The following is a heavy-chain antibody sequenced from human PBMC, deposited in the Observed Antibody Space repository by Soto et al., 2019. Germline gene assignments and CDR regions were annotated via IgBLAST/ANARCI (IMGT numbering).Heavy chain of an antibody. J-gene: IGHJ5*02. CDR2: ISGTSVYI. V-gene: IGHV3-21*01. Sequence: GGSLRLSCVASGFTFSNYNMNWVRQAPGKGLEWVSHISGTSVYIHYADSVKGRFTISRYNAKNSVYLQMDSLRVEDTAVYYCAREGALKPFSSWGQGALVTVSS. CDR3: AREGALKPFSS. CDR1: GFTFSNYN.